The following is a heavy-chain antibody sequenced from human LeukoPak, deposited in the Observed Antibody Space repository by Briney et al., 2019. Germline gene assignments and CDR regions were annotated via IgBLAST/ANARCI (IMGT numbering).Heavy chain of an antibody. J-gene: IGHJ4*02. V-gene: IGHV1-69*13. CDR3: ARDQFQVTMVRGVIITSMDY. CDR1: GGTFSSYA. Sequence: SVKVSCKASGGTFSSYAISWVRQAPGQGLEWMGGIIPIFGTANYAQKFQGRVTITADESTSTAYMELSSLRSEDTAVYYCARDQFQVTMVRGVIITSMDYWGQGTLVTVSS. CDR2: IIPIFGTA. D-gene: IGHD3-10*01.